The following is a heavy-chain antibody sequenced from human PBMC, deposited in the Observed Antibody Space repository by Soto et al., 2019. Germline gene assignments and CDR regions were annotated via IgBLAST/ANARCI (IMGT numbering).Heavy chain of an antibody. Sequence: QVQLVQSGAEVKKPGASVKVSCKASGYTFTNFGISWVRQASGQGLEWMGWISANNGNTNYAQKFQGRVTTTTDTSTSTAYMEVRSLRFDDSAVYYWARGGTPIDYWGQGTLVTVSS. V-gene: IGHV1-18*01. D-gene: IGHD3-16*01. CDR3: ARGGTPIDY. J-gene: IGHJ4*02. CDR2: ISANNGNT. CDR1: GYTFTNFG.